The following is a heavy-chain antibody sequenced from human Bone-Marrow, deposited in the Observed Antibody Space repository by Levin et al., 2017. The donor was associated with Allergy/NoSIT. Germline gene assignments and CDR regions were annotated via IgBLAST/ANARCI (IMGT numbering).Heavy chain of an antibody. CDR2: MSPNTGDT. J-gene: IGHJ3*02. CDR3: ARDRSYGDGFDI. D-gene: IGHD3-16*01. V-gene: IGHV1-2*02. CDR1: GYTFTGHY. Sequence: GGSLRLSCKASGYTFTGHYIHWVRQAPGQGLEWMGWMSPNTGDTNYAQGVRGRVTMTRDTSISTLYMELSRLTSDDTAVFYCARDRSYGDGFDIWGQGTNVTVSS.